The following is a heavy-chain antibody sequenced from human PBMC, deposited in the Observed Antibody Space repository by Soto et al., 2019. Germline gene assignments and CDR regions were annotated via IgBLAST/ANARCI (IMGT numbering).Heavy chain of an antibody. J-gene: IGHJ4*01. CDR2: IIGNSGTT. Sequence: LRLSCVASGFSFSSYDMSWVRQAPGKGLEWVSFIIGNSGTTYYADSVKGRFTISRDNSKNTLYLQMSRLGAEDTAAYYCAKGSTYSFYFDHWGQGTLVTVSS. D-gene: IGHD5-18*01. CDR1: GFSFSSYD. V-gene: IGHV3-23*01. CDR3: AKGSTYSFYFDH.